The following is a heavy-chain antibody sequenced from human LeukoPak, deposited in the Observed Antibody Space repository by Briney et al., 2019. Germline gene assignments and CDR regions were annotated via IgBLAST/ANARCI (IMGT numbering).Heavy chain of an antibody. V-gene: IGHV1-46*01. CDR1: GYTFTSYY. J-gene: IGHJ4*02. Sequence: ASVKVSCKASGYTFTSYYMHWGRHAPRQGREWMGIINPNGGSTNYAHKLQGRVTMPRDTSTSTVYMELSSLRSEDTAVYYCARDRFESKGRYYDFWSGNPHSDYWGQGTLVTVSS. D-gene: IGHD3-3*01. CDR2: INPNGGST. CDR3: ARDRFESKGRYYDFWSGNPHSDY.